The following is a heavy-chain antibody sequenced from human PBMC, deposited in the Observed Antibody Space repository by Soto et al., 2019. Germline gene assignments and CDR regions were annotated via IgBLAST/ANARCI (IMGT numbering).Heavy chain of an antibody. V-gene: IGHV3-11*05. CDR2: ISRSSSYT. J-gene: IGHJ4*02. D-gene: IGHD1-26*01. CDR3: ARAPWELPLFDY. CDR1: GFSFRDYH. Sequence: QMQLVESGGGLVKPGGSLRLSCAASGFSFRDYHMSWIRQAPGKGLEWISSISRSSSYTNYADSVKGRFTISRDDAKNSLYLQMNGLRVEDTAVYYCARAPWELPLFDYWGQGTLVTVSS.